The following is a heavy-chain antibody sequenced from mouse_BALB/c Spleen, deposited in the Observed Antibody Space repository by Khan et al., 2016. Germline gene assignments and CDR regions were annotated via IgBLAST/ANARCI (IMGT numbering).Heavy chain of an antibody. CDR3: ARRATFFDY. CDR1: GYSITSDYA. CDR2: ISYSGTT. Sequence: EVQLQESGPGLVKPSQSLSLTCTVTGYSITSDYAWNWIRQFPGNKLEWMGYISYSGTTSYNPSLKSRISITGDTSKNQFFLQLNSVSTEDTATYYCARRATFFDYWGQGTTLTVSS. V-gene: IGHV3-2*02. J-gene: IGHJ2*01. D-gene: IGHD3-1*01.